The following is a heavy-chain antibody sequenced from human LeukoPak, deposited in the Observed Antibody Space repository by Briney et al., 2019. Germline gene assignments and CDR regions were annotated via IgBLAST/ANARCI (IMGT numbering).Heavy chain of an antibody. V-gene: IGHV3-9*01. CDR2: ISWNSGSI. CDR3: AKDSSGYYPDAFDI. Sequence: PGRSLRLSCAASGFTFDGYAMHWVRQAPGKGLEWVSGISWNSGSIAYADSVKGRFTISRDNAKNSLYLQMNSLRAEDTALYYCAKDSSGYYPDAFDIWGQGTMVTVSS. J-gene: IGHJ3*02. D-gene: IGHD3-22*01. CDR1: GFTFDGYA.